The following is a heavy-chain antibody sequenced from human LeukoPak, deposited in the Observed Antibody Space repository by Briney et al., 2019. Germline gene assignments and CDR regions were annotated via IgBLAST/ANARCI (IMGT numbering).Heavy chain of an antibody. CDR1: GCSISSYY. Sequence: PSETLSLTCTVSGCSISSYYWSWIRQPPGKGLEWIGYIYYSGSTNYNHFVKSIVTISVDTSKNHFSVKLSSVTAADTAVYYCARHDDPSWNDGAAFDIWGQGTMVTVSS. V-gene: IGHV4-59*08. CDR3: ARHDDPSWNDGAAFDI. D-gene: IGHD1-1*01. CDR2: IYYSGST. J-gene: IGHJ3*02.